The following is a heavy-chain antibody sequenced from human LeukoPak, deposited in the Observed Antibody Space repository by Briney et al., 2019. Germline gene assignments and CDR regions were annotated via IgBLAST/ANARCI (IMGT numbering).Heavy chain of an antibody. V-gene: IGHV4-34*01. CDR1: GGSLSGYY. CDR3: ARDKKWARIAAAGDRFDP. J-gene: IGHJ5*02. D-gene: IGHD6-13*01. Sequence: SETLSLTCAVYGGSLSGYYWSWIRQPPGKGLEWIGEINHSGSTNYNPSLKSRVTISVDTSKNQFSLKLSSVTAADTAVYYCARDKKWARIAAAGDRFDPWGQGTLVTVSS. CDR2: INHSGST.